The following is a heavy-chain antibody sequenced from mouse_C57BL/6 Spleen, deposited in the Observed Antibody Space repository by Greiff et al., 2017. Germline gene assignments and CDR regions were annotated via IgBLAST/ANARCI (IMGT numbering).Heavy chain of an antibody. CDR2: IHPNSGST. CDR1: GYTFTSYW. Sequence: VQLQQPGAELVKPGASVKLSCQASGYTFTSYWMPWVKQRPGQGLEWIGMIHPNSGSTNYNEKFKSKATLTVDKASSTAYMQLSSLTSEDSAVYYCARESNGSSYFDVWGTGTTVTVSS. J-gene: IGHJ1*03. V-gene: IGHV1-64*01. D-gene: IGHD1-1*01. CDR3: ARESNGSSYFDV.